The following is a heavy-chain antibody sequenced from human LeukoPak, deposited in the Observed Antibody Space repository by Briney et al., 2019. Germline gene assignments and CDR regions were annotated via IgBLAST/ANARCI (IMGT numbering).Heavy chain of an antibody. Sequence: SETVSLTCTVSGGSISSSSYYWGWLRQPPGKGLEWMGSYYYSGSTYYNPSLQSRVTISVDTSRKPFSLKLSSVTAADTAVHYCARDPRIYYDNSGHYGQWYFDLWGRGTLVTVSS. CDR3: ARDPRIYYDNSGHYGQWYFDL. J-gene: IGHJ2*01. CDR2: YYYSGST. V-gene: IGHV4-39*02. D-gene: IGHD3-22*01. CDR1: GGSISSSSYY.